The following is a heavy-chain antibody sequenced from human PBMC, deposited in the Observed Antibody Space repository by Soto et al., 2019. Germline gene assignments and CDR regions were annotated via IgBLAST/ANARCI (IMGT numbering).Heavy chain of an antibody. J-gene: IGHJ5*02. CDR3: ARHFDGWFDP. V-gene: IGHV4-39*01. Sequence: PSETLCLTCTVSGGSISSSSYYWGWIRQPPGKGLEWIGSIYYSGSSYYNPSLKSRVTMSVDTSKSQFQFSLKLTSVTAADTAVYYCARHFDGWFDPWGQGTLVTVSS. CDR2: IYYSGSS. CDR1: GGSISSSSYY.